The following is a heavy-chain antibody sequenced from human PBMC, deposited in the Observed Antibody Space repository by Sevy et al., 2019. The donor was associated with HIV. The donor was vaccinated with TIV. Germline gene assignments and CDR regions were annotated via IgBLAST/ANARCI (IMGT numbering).Heavy chain of an antibody. D-gene: IGHD2-15*01. J-gene: IGHJ6*02. Sequence: GGSLRLSCAASGFTFSTYTMNWVRQAPGKGLERVSGISGSGGSTSQADSEKGRFTISRDNSKNTLYLQMNSLRAEDTAVYYCAKGDRTFYGMDVWGQGTTVTVSS. CDR3: AKGDRTFYGMDV. CDR1: GFTFSTYT. CDR2: ISGSGGST. V-gene: IGHV3-23*01.